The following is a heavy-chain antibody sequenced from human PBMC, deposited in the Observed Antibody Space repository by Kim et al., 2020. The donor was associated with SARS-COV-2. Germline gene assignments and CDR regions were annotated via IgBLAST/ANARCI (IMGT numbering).Heavy chain of an antibody. D-gene: IGHD6-13*01. CDR2: TYYRSRWYN. CDR1: GDSVSSNSAG. CDR3: ARAFGSSWYFDY. J-gene: IGHJ4*02. Sequence: SQTLSLTCAISGDSVSSNSAGWNWIRQSPSRGLEWLGRTYYRSRWYNDYVVSVQSRLTIKPDTSKNQFSLHLNSVTPEDTAVYYCARAFGSSWYFDYWGQGTLVTVSS. V-gene: IGHV6-1*01.